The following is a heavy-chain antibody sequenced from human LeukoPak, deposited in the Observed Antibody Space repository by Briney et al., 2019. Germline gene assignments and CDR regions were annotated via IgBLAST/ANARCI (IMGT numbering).Heavy chain of an antibody. J-gene: IGHJ4*02. CDR2: INHSGST. Sequence: SETLSLTCAVYGGSFSGYYWSWIRQPPGKGLEWIGEINHSGSTNYNPSLKSRVTISVDTSKNRFSLKLSSVTAADTAVYYCARALGWYYYDSSGPFDYWGQGTLVTVSS. CDR1: GGSFSGYY. V-gene: IGHV4-34*01. CDR3: ARALGWYYYDSSGPFDY. D-gene: IGHD3-22*01.